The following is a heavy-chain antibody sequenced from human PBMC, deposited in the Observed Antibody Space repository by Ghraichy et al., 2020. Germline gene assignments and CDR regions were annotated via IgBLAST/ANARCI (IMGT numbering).Heavy chain of an antibody. J-gene: IGHJ6*02. CDR2: INHSGSP. CDR1: GGSFSGYY. D-gene: IGHD2-2*01. CDR3: ARLKGLGIVVVPAARGYYGMDV. V-gene: IGHV4-34*01. Sequence: SQTLSLTCAVYGGSFSGYYWSWIRQPPGTGLEWIGEINHSGSPHSNPSRKRRVPMSVATSKNQCSLELSSVTAAETAVYYCARLKGLGIVVVPAARGYYGMDVWGPGTTVTVSS.